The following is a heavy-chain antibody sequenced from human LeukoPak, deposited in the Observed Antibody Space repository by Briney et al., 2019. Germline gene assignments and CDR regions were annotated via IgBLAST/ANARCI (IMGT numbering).Heavy chain of an antibody. CDR3: ARLGGSYYVVVY. D-gene: IGHD1-26*01. J-gene: IGHJ4*02. V-gene: IGHV4-34*01. Sequence: SETLSLTCAVYGGSFSGYYWSWIRQPPGKGLEWIGEINHSGSTNYNPSLKSRVTISVDASKNQFSLKLSSVTAADTAVYYCARLGGSYYVVVYWGQGTLVTVSS. CDR2: INHSGST. CDR1: GGSFSGYY.